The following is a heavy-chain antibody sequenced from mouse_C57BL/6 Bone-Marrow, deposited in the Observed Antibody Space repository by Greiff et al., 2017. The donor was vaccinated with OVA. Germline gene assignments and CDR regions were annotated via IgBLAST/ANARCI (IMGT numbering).Heavy chain of an antibody. J-gene: IGHJ1*03. CDR2: IYPSNGGT. V-gene: IGHV1-53*01. Sequence: QVQLQQPGTELVKPGASVKLSCKASGYTFTSYWMPWVKQRPGQGLEWIGNIYPSNGGTNYNEKFKSKATLTVDTSSSPAYMQLSSLTSEDSAVYYCVSPFSYYGRRAWYFEVWGTGTTVTVSS. CDR3: VSPFSYYGRRAWYFEV. D-gene: IGHD1-1*01. CDR1: GYTFTSYW.